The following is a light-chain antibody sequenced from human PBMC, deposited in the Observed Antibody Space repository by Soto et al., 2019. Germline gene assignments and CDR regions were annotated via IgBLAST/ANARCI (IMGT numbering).Light chain of an antibody. V-gene: IGLV2-8*01. J-gene: IGLJ2*01. CDR2: EVS. CDR1: SSDVGAYNY. CDR3: SSYAGRNNLL. Sequence: QSALTQPPSASGSPGQSVTISCTGTSSDVGAYNYVSWYQPHPGKAPKLMIYEVSERPSGVPDRFSGSKSGNTASLTVSGLQAEDEADYFCSSYAGRNNLLFGGGTKLTVL.